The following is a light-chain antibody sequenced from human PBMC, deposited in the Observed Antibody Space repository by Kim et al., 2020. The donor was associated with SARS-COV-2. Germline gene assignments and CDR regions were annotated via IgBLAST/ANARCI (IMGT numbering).Light chain of an antibody. Sequence: DIQMTKSPSSLSALVGDRVTITCRASQGISSWLPGYQQKPGKAPKLLIYAASSLQSGVPSRFSGSGSGTDFTLTISSLQPEDFATYYCQQANSFPLTCGGGTKLEI. V-gene: IGKV1-12*01. CDR1: QGISSW. CDR3: QQANSFPLT. J-gene: IGKJ4*01. CDR2: AAS.